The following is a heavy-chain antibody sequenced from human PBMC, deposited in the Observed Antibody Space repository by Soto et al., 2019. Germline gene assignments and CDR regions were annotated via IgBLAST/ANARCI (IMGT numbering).Heavy chain of an antibody. J-gene: IGHJ4*02. V-gene: IGHV4-59*01. CDR3: ARRVGATEFDY. Sequence: SETLSLTCTVSGGSISSYYWSWIRQPPGKGLEWIGYIYYSGSTNYNPSLKSRVTISVDTSKNQFSLKLSSVTAADTAVYYCARRVGATEFDYWGQGTLVTGS. D-gene: IGHD1-26*01. CDR1: GGSISSYY. CDR2: IYYSGST.